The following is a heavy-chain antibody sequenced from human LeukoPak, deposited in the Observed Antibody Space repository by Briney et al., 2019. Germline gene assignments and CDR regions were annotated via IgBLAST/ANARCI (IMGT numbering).Heavy chain of an antibody. CDR3: AADDFWSGYPSYYFDY. D-gene: IGHD3-3*01. CDR1: GYTFTGYY. J-gene: IGHJ4*02. V-gene: IGHV1-2*02. Sequence: ASVKVSCKASGYTFTGYYMHWVRQAPGQGLEWMGWINPNSGGTNYAQKFQGRVTMTRDTSISTAYMELSRLRSDDTAVYYCAADDFWSGYPSYYFDYWGQGTLVTVSS. CDR2: INPNSGGT.